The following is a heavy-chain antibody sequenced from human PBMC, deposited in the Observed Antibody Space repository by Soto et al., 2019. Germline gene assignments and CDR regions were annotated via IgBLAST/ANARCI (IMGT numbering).Heavy chain of an antibody. Sequence: LRLSCAASGFTFSSYEMNWVRQAPGKGLEWVSYISSSGSTIYYADSVKGRFTISRDNAKSSLYLQMNSLRAEDTAVYYCARGPIFGVVKYFDYWGQGTLVTVSS. D-gene: IGHD3-3*01. V-gene: IGHV3-48*03. CDR3: ARGPIFGVVKYFDY. J-gene: IGHJ4*02. CDR1: GFTFSSYE. CDR2: ISSSGSTI.